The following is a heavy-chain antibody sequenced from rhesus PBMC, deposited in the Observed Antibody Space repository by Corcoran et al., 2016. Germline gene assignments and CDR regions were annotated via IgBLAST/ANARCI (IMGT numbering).Heavy chain of an antibody. CDR3: TTIGRVSDAFDF. V-gene: IGHV4-165*02. J-gene: IGHJ3*01. D-gene: IGHD6-13*01. CDR1: GGSISGAS. Sequence: QVQLQESGPGLVKPSEALSLICTVSGGSISGASWNWFLHPQGKGLEWIGYIGGSGGTAYYNPSLKSRVTISTDTSNNQFSLKLSSVTAADTAMYYCTTIGRVSDAFDFWGQGLRVTVSS. CDR2: IGGSGGTA.